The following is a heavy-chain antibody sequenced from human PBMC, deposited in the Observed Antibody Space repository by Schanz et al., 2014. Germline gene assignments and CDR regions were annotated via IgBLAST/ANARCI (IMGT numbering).Heavy chain of an antibody. Sequence: QVQLVESGGGLVQPGGSLRLSCAASGFTFSGYGMHWVRQAPGKGLEWVAIISYDGRHKNYADSVKGRFAISRENSKNTMFLQMSSLRPEDTAVYYCATGRAASNFGSEYFLYWGQGTLVTVSS. J-gene: IGHJ1*01. CDR1: GFTFSGYG. V-gene: IGHV3-30*03. CDR3: ATGRAASNFGSEYFLY. D-gene: IGHD6-13*01. CDR2: ISYDGRHK.